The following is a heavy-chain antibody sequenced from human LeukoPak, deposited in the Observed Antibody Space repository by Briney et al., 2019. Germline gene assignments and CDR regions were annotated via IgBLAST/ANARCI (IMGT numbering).Heavy chain of an antibody. CDR2: ISAYNGNT. D-gene: IGHD3-16*01. CDR3: ARDQDPMMTFGGVMSDY. V-gene: IGHV1-18*01. J-gene: IGHJ4*02. CDR1: GYTFTSYG. Sequence: GASVKVSCKASGYTFTSYGISWVRQAPGQGLEWMGWISAYNGNTNYAQKLQGRVTMTTDTSTSTAYMELRSLRSDDTAVYYCARDQDPMMTFGGVMSDYWGQGTLVTVSS.